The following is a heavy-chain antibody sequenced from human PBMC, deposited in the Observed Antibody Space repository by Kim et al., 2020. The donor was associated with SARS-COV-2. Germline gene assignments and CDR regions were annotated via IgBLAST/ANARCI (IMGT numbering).Heavy chain of an antibody. CDR2: ISGSGGST. CDR3: AKVRSSWGWDYYGMDV. V-gene: IGHV3-23*01. CDR1: GFTFSSYA. Sequence: GGSLRLSCAASGFTFSSYAMSWVRQAPGKGLEWVSAISGSGGSTYYADSVKGRFTISRDNSKNTLYLQMNSLRAEDTAVYYCAKVRSSWGWDYYGMDVWGQGTTVTVSS. D-gene: IGHD6-13*01. J-gene: IGHJ6*02.